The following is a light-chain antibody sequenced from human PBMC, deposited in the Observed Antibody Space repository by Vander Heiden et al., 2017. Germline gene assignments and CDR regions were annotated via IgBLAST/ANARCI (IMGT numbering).Light chain of an antibody. V-gene: IGLV1-47*01. Sequence: SVLTQPPSASGTPGQRVTISCSGSSSNIGSNYVYWYQQLPGTAPKLLTYRNNQRPSGVPDRFSGSKSGTSASLAISGLRSEDEADYYCAAWDDSLSGWVFGGGTKLTVL. CDR1: SSNIGSNY. J-gene: IGLJ3*02. CDR2: RNN. CDR3: AAWDDSLSGWV.